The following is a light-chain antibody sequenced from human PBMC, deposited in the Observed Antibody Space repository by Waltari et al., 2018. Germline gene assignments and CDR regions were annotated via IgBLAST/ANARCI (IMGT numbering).Light chain of an antibody. Sequence: IVMTQSPDSLAVSLAERATIKCKSSRSVLYSSNNKNYLAWYQQKPGQPPKLLIYWASTRESGVPDRFSGSGSGTDFTLTISSLQAEDVAVYYCQQYYSTPLTFGGGTKVEIK. J-gene: IGKJ4*01. CDR2: WAS. CDR1: RSVLYSSNNKNY. CDR3: QQYYSTPLT. V-gene: IGKV4-1*01.